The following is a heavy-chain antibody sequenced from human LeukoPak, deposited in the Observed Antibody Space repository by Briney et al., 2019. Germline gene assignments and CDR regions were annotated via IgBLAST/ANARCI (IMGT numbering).Heavy chain of an antibody. CDR3: AKGDRDIVVVPAAIYYYYYYMDV. D-gene: IGHD2-2*01. V-gene: IGHV3-30*18. CDR2: ISYDGSNK. CDR1: GFTFSSYG. Sequence: PGGSLRLSCAASGFTFSSYGLHWVRQAPGKGLEWLATISYDGSNKYYADSVKGRFTISRDNSKNTLSVQMNSLRAEDTAVYYCAKGDRDIVVVPAAIYYYYYYMDVWGKGTTVTVSS. J-gene: IGHJ6*03.